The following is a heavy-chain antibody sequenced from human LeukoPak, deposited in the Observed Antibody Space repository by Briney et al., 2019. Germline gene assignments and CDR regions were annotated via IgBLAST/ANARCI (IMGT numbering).Heavy chain of an antibody. CDR3: ARGGSYAYRGWFAP. CDR2: IYHTGST. D-gene: IGHD1-26*01. V-gene: IGHV4-59*01. CDR1: GGSISNYY. Sequence: PSETLSLTCTVSGGSISNYYWNWIRQSPGKGLEWVGYIYHTGSTNYNPSLRSRLTISVDTSKNQFSLRLSSVTAADTAVYYCARGGSYAYRGWFAPWGQGTLVTVSS. J-gene: IGHJ5*02.